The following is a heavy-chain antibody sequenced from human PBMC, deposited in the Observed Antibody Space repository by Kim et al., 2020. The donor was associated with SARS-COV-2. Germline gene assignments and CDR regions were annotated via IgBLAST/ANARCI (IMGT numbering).Heavy chain of an antibody. CDR2: INPSGGST. Sequence: ASVKVSCKASGYTFTSYYMHWVRQAPGQGLEWMGIINPSGGSTSYAQKFQGRVTMTRDTSTSTVYMELSSLRSEDTAVYYCARGEGIAVAGTPSFDYWGQGTLVTVSS. J-gene: IGHJ4*02. CDR3: ARGEGIAVAGTPSFDY. V-gene: IGHV1-46*01. D-gene: IGHD6-19*01. CDR1: GYTFTSYY.